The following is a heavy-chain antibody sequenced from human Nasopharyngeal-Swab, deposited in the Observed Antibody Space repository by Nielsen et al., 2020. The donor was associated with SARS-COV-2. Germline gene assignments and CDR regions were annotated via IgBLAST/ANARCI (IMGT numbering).Heavy chain of an antibody. V-gene: IGHV5-51*01. CDR2: VHPGDSDT. CDR3: ARHRKYSSSWHLAP. D-gene: IGHD6-13*01. CDR1: GYTLSNYW. Sequence: GESLKISCKGSGYTLSNYWIGWVRQVPGKGLEWMGIVHPGDSDTRYSPSFQGQVTISADKSISTAYLQWSSLKASDTAMYYCARHRKYSSSWHLAPWGQGTLVTVSS. J-gene: IGHJ5*02.